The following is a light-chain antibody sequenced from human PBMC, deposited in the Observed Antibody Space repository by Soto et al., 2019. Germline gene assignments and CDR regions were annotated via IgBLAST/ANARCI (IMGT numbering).Light chain of an antibody. CDR2: GAS. CDR3: QQYNNWPPKT. V-gene: IGKV3-15*01. Sequence: EIVRTQSPATLSVSPWERATLSCRASQSVSSNLAWYQQKPGQAPRLLIYGASTRATGIPARFSGSGSGTEFTLTISSLQSEDFAVYYCQQYNNWPPKTFGQGTRLEIK. CDR1: QSVSSN. J-gene: IGKJ5*01.